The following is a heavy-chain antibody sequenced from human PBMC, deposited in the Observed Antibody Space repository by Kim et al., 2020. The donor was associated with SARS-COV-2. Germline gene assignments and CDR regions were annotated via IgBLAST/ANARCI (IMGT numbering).Heavy chain of an antibody. Sequence: SETLSLTCTVSGGSTSSYYWSWLRQPPGKELEWIGFIYHSGRTIYNPSLKSRVTISVDTSKNQLSLKLRSVTAADTAVYHCARDQGGSYESYYFDYCGQG. CDR2: IYHSGRT. D-gene: IGHD1-26*01. J-gene: IGHJ4*02. CDR1: GGSTSSYY. V-gene: IGHV4-59*01. CDR3: ARDQGGSYESYYFDY.